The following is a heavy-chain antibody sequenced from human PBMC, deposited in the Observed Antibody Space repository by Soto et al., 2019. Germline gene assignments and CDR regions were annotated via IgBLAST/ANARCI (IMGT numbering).Heavy chain of an antibody. J-gene: IGHJ3*02. Sequence: GGSLRLSCAASRFTFSDYYMTWIRQAPGKGLEWVSYISSNGKYRGYADSVKGRFTISRDNAENSLYLQMDSLRAEDTAVYYCARNYDIWGQGTMVTVSS. V-gene: IGHV3-11*03. CDR3: ARNYDI. D-gene: IGHD3-10*01. CDR2: ISSNGKYR. CDR1: RFTFSDYY.